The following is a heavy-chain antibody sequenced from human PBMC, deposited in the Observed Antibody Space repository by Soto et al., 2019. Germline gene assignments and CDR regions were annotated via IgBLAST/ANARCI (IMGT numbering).Heavy chain of an antibody. V-gene: IGHV4-4*07. J-gene: IGHJ4*02. CDR3: ARDNNDFSSLYPLAFDY. D-gene: IGHD3-3*01. CDR1: GGSLTKYY. Sequence: SETLSLTCTVSGGSLTKYYWSWIRQPAGKGLEWIGRVSTSGNVVSKASLRSRLTMSVDTSKNQFSLRLHSVTAADTAVYYCARDNNDFSSLYPLAFDYWGQGALVTVSS. CDR2: VSTSGNV.